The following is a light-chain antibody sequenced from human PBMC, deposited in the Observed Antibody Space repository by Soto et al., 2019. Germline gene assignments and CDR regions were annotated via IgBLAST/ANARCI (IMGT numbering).Light chain of an antibody. CDR3: QQYDNSPWT. CDR2: GAS. J-gene: IGKJ1*01. Sequence: EIVLTQSPGTLSLSPGERATLSCRASQSVSSSYLAWYQQKHGQTPRLLIYGASSRATGIPDRFSGSGSGTDFTLTISRLEPEDFAVYYCQQYDNSPWTFGQGTKVEIK. V-gene: IGKV3-20*01. CDR1: QSVSSSY.